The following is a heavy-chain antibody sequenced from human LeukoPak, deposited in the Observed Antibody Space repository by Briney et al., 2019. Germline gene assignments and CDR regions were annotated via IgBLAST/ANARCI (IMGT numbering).Heavy chain of an antibody. CDR2: IYPGDSDI. D-gene: IGHD3-22*01. CDR3: ARQGVYYSDSSAFYH. CDR1: GYRFTNYW. Sequence: GESLKISCKASGYRFTNYWIAWVRQMPGKGLELTGSIYPGDSDIRYSPSFQGQVTISADKSFTTAYLQWRSLKASDTAIYYCARQGVYYSDSSAFYHWGQGTRVTVSS. V-gene: IGHV5-51*01. J-gene: IGHJ4*02.